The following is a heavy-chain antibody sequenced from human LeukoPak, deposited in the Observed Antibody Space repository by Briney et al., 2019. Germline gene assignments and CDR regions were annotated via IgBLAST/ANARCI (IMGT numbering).Heavy chain of an antibody. CDR2: IYYSGST. CDR3: ARWRIAAAAYYFDY. J-gene: IGHJ4*02. CDR1: GGSISSSSYY. Sequence: PSETLSLTCTVSGGSISSSSYYWGWIRQPPGRGLEWIGSIYYSGSTYYNPSLKSRVTVSVDTSKNQFSLKLSSVTAADTAVYYCARWRIAAAAYYFDYWGQGTLVTVSS. V-gene: IGHV4-39*01. D-gene: IGHD6-13*01.